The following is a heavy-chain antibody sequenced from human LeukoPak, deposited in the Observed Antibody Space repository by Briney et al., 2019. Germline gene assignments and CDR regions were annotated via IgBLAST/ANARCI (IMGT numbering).Heavy chain of an antibody. CDR3: TRDAESRYYDSSGYPY. Sequence: GGSLRLSCAASGFTFSSYEMNWVRQAPGKGLEWVSSISSSSSYIYYADSVKGRFTISRDNAKNSLYLQMNSLRAEDTAVYYCTRDAESRYYDSSGYPYWGQGTLVTVSS. CDR1: GFTFSSYE. D-gene: IGHD3-22*01. J-gene: IGHJ4*02. V-gene: IGHV3-21*03. CDR2: ISSSSSYI.